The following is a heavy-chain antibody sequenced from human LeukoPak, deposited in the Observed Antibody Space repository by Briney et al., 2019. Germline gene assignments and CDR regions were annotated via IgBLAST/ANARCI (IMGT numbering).Heavy chain of an antibody. Sequence: GASVKVSCKASGYTFTGYYMHWVRQAPGQGLEWMGWINPNSSGTNYAQKFQGRVTMTRDTSISTGYMELSRLRSDDTAIYYCARDAYISSSVLDMDVWGQGTTVIVSS. CDR1: GYTFTGYY. V-gene: IGHV1-2*02. CDR2: INPNSSGT. D-gene: IGHD6-6*01. CDR3: ARDAYISSSVLDMDV. J-gene: IGHJ6*02.